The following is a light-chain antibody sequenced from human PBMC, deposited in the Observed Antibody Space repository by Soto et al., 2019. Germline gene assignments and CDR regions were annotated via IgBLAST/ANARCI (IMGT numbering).Light chain of an antibody. J-gene: IGLJ2*01. Sequence: QSALTQPASVSGSPGQSITISCTGTSSDAGNYNYVSWYQQHPGKAPKLMIYDVTNRPSGVSNRFSGSKSGNTASLTISGLQAEDEADYYCSSYTSSSTLFVVFGGGTKLTV. V-gene: IGLV2-14*01. CDR3: SSYTSSSTLFVV. CDR2: DVT. CDR1: SSDAGNYNY.